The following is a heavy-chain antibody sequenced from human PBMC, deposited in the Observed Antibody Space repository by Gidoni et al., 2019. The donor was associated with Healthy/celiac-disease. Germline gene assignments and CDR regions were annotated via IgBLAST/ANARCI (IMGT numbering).Heavy chain of an antibody. Sequence: QVQLVQSGAEVKKPGSSVKVSCKASGGTFSSYAISWVRQAPGQGLEWMGGIIPIFGTANYAQKFQGRVTITADKSTSTAYMELSSLRSEDTAVYYCAVIPEVEMATVPTPPVDYWGQGTLVTVSS. CDR3: AVIPEVEMATVPTPPVDY. V-gene: IGHV1-69*06. CDR1: GGTFSSYA. D-gene: IGHD5-12*01. CDR2: IIPIFGTA. J-gene: IGHJ4*02.